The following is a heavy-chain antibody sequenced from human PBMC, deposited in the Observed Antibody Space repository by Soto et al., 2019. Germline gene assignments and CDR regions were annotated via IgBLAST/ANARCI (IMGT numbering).Heavy chain of an antibody. D-gene: IGHD3-22*01. CDR2: LAYDGSTN. CDR3: ATTRSFHYEN. V-gene: IGHV3-30*03. J-gene: IGHJ4*02. CDR1: GFTFSDYD. Sequence: QVQLVESGGGVVQPGRSLRLSCAASGFTFSDYDMHWVRQAPGKGLEWVAILAYDGSTNHYADSLKGRFTITRDNSKNTLFPQMNSLRAEDTAVYFCATTRSFHYENWGQRTLVTVSS.